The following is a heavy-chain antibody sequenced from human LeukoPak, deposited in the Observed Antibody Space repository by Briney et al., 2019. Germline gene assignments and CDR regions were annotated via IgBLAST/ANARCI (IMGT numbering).Heavy chain of an antibody. J-gene: IGHJ4*02. CDR2: INTNTGNP. CDR1: GYTFTSYA. V-gene: IGHV7-4-1*02. Sequence: ASVKVPCKASGYTFTSYAMNWVRQAPGQGLEYMGWINTNTGNPTYAQGFTGRFVFSLDTSVSTAYLQISSLKAEDTAVYYCAAQGVGFDYWGQGTLVTVSS. CDR3: AAQGVGFDY. D-gene: IGHD3-16*01.